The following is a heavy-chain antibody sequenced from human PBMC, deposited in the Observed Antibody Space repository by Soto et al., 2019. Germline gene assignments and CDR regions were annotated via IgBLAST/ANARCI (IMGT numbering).Heavy chain of an antibody. CDR1: GFTFSSYA. J-gene: IGHJ4*02. Sequence: PGGSVRLSCEASGFTFSSYAMSWVRKAPGQGLDWVSAIRGRGDSTHDAASVKGRFTISRANSKHTLYLQMHSLRAGDSAVYYCAKAQGSYWGICDFWGKRTVVTVSS. V-gene: IGHV3-23*01. CDR3: AKAQGSYWGICDF. CDR2: IRGRGDST. D-gene: IGHD3-10*01.